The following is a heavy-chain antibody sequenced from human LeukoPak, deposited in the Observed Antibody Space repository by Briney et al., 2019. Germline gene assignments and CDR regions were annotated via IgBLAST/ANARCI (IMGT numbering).Heavy chain of an antibody. CDR2: IYHSGST. Sequence: SQTLSLTCTVSGGSISSGGYYWSWIRQPPGKGLEWIGYIYHSGSTYYNPSLKSRVTISVDRSKNQFSLKLSSVTAADTAVYYCARGTPIFGVVIDYWGQGTLVTVSS. CDR3: ARGTPIFGVVIDY. D-gene: IGHD3-3*01. CDR1: GGSISSGGYY. V-gene: IGHV4-30-2*01. J-gene: IGHJ4*02.